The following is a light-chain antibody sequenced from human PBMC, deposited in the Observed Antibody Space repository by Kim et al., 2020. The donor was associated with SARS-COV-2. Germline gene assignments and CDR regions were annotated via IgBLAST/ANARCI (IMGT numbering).Light chain of an antibody. CDR3: QQSYSTPYT. Sequence: DIDMTQSPSSLSASVGDSITITCRASQYISTYLNWYHQKPGKAPDLLIYAASTLQRGVPPRFSGSGSGTDFTLTITGLQPEDFAMYFCQQSYSTPYTFGQGTKVDIK. J-gene: IGKJ2*01. CDR2: AAS. V-gene: IGKV1-39*01. CDR1: QYISTY.